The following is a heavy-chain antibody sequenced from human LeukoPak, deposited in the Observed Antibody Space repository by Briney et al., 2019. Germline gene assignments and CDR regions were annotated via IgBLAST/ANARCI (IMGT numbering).Heavy chain of an antibody. V-gene: IGHV4-59*01. Sequence: SETLSLTCTVSGGSISSYYWIWIRQPPGKGLEWIGYIYYSGSTNYNPSLKGRVTISVDTSKNQFSLKLSSVTAADTAVYYCARDLAPLPAYGTDVWGQGTTVTVSS. D-gene: IGHD3-3*02. CDR1: GGSISSYY. J-gene: IGHJ6*02. CDR2: IYYSGST. CDR3: ARDLAPLPAYGTDV.